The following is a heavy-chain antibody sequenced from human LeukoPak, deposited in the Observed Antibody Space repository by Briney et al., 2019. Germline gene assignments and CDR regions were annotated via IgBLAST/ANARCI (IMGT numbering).Heavy chain of an antibody. CDR1: GFTFSSYA. J-gene: IGHJ6*02. Sequence: GGSQRLSCAASGFTFSSYAMHWVRQAPGKGLEWVAVISYDGSNKYYADSVKGRFTISRDNSKNTLYLQMNSLRAEDTAVYYCARDLVRGGMDVWGQGTTVTVSS. V-gene: IGHV3-30-3*01. CDR3: ARDLVRGGMDV. D-gene: IGHD3-10*01. CDR2: ISYDGSNK.